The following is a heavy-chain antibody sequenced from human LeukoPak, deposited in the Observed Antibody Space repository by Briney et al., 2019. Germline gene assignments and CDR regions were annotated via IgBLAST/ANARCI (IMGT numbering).Heavy chain of an antibody. CDR2: ISSSGGYM. CDR3: ARDGFQQLVSDYYYYYGMDV. CDR1: GFMFSSYS. D-gene: IGHD6-13*01. V-gene: IGHV3-21*01. J-gene: IGHJ6*02. Sequence: PGGSLRLSCAASGFMFSSYSMTRVRQAPGKGLEWVSSISSSGGYMYYADSVKGRFTISRDNAKNSLYLQMNSLRAEDTAVYFCARDGFQQLVSDYYYYYGMDVWGQGTTVTVSS.